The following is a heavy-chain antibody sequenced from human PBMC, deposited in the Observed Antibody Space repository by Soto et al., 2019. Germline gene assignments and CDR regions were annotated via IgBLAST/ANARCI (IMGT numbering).Heavy chain of an antibody. D-gene: IGHD3-10*01. Sequence: PGGSLRLSCAASGFTFSSYAMSWVRQAPGKGLEWVSAISSSGGSTYYADSVKGRFTISRDNSKNTLYLQMNSLRAEDTAVYYCAKQLLWFGPNRGDYYYGMDVWGQGTTVTVSS. J-gene: IGHJ6*02. V-gene: IGHV3-23*01. CDR2: ISSSGGST. CDR1: GFTFSSYA. CDR3: AKQLLWFGPNRGDYYYGMDV.